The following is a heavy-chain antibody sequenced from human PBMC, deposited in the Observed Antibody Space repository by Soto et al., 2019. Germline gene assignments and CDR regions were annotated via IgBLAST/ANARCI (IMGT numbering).Heavy chain of an antibody. CDR2: IIPIFGTA. CDR1: GGTFSSYA. D-gene: IGHD3-3*01. V-gene: IGHV1-69*06. CDR3: ASEYYDFWSGYWGSNWFDP. J-gene: IGHJ5*02. Sequence: QVQLVQSGAEVKKPGSSVEVSCKASGGTFSSYAISWVRQAPGQGLEWMGGIIPIFGTANYAQKFQGRVTITADKSTSTAYMELSSLRSEDTAVYYCASEYYDFWSGYWGSNWFDPWGQGTLVTVSS.